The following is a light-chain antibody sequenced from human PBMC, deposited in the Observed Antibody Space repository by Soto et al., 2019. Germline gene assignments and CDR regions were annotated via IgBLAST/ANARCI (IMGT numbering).Light chain of an antibody. CDR1: SSDIGGYNY. CDR3: NSYTTSRTLV. CDR2: EVT. V-gene: IGLV2-14*01. Sequence: QSALTQPASVSGSPGQSITISCTGTSSDIGGYNYVSWYQQHPGKAPKLIIYEVTNRPSGVSNRFSGSKSSNTASLTIPGPQAEDEADYYCNSYTTSRTLVFGGGTQLTVL. J-gene: IGLJ3*02.